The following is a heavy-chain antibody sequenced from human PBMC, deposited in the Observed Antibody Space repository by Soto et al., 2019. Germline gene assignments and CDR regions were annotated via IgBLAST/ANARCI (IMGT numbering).Heavy chain of an antibody. CDR1: GGSISSGDYY. J-gene: IGHJ4*02. Sequence: SETLSLTCTVSGGSISSGDYYWSWIRQPPGKGLEWIGYIYYSGSTYYNPSLKSRVTISVDTSKNQFSLKLSSVTAADTAVYYCARATGGPTTVTTDFDYWGQGTLVTVSS. CDR2: IYYSGST. D-gene: IGHD4-17*01. CDR3: ARATGGPTTVTTDFDY. V-gene: IGHV4-30-4*01.